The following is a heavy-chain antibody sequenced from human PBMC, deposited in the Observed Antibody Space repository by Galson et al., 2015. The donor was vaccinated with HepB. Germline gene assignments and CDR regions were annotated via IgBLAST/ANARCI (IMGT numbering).Heavy chain of an antibody. D-gene: IGHD4-17*01. Sequence: SLRLSCAASGFTVSSNYMSWVRQAPGKGLEWVSVIYSGGSTYYADSVKGRFTISRDNSKNTLYLQMNSLRAEDTAVYYCARGGYYGDEGAFDIWGQGTMVTVSS. J-gene: IGHJ3*02. CDR3: ARGGYYGDEGAFDI. V-gene: IGHV3-66*02. CDR1: GFTVSSNY. CDR2: IYSGGST.